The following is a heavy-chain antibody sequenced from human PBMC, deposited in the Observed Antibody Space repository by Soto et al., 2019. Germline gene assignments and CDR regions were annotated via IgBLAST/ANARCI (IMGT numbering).Heavy chain of an antibody. Sequence: EVKLVQAGGGLVQPGVSLRVSCVASGFTFRTYPMSWFRQAPGRGLEWVAGIGASAGGTYYADSVKGRFTISRDDSKNTLFPQLNSPRAEDTAVYYCAKHLPIVFRFSPLFSSCGLDVWGQGTTVTVSS. D-gene: IGHD2-21*01. CDR3: AKHLPIVFRFSPLFSSCGLDV. CDR1: GFTFRTYP. CDR2: IGASAGGT. J-gene: IGHJ6*02. V-gene: IGHV3-23*04.